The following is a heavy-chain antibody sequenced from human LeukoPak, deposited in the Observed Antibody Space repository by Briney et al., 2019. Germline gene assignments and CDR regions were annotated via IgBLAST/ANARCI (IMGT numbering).Heavy chain of an antibody. CDR1: GGSISSYY. D-gene: IGHD5-18*01. J-gene: IGHJ5*02. V-gene: IGHV4-4*07. CDR3: ARDQVDPARGWFDP. CDR2: IYTSGTT. Sequence: SETLSLTCTVSGGSISSYYGNWIRQPAGKGLEWIGRIYTSGTTNYNPSLKSRVTLSVDTSKNQFSLRLSSVTAADTAVYYCARDQVDPARGWFDPWGQGTLVTVSS.